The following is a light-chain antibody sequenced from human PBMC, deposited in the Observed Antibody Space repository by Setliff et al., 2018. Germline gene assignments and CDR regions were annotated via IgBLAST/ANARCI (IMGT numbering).Light chain of an antibody. Sequence: SVLTQPPSASGSPGQSVTISCTGSSSDVGGYKYVSWYQQHPGKAPKLMIYDVIKRPSGVPDRFSGSKSGNTASLTISGLQAEDEADYYCCSYAGNYIRLFGGGTKVTVL. J-gene: IGLJ2*01. CDR1: SSDVGGYKY. CDR2: DVI. V-gene: IGLV2-11*01. CDR3: CSYAGNYIRL.